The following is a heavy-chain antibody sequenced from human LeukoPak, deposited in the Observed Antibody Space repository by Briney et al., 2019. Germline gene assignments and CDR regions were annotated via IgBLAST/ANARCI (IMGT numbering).Heavy chain of an antibody. CDR3: ARQSGPVDY. V-gene: IGHV4-39*01. J-gene: IGHJ4*02. CDR1: GGSISSSGYY. CDR2: IHDSGST. Sequence: SETLSLTCTVSGGSISSSGYYWGWIRHPPGKGLEGIGSIHDSGSTYHNPSLKSRVTISVDTPKNQFSLKLSSVTVADTAVYYCARQSGPVDYWGQGTLVTVSS.